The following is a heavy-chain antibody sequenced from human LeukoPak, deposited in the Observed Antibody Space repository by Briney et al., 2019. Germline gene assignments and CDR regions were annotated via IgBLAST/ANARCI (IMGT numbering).Heavy chain of an antibody. Sequence: ASVKVSCKASGYTFTSYGISWARQAPGQGLEWMGWISAYNGNTNYAQKLQGRVTMTTDTSTSTAYMELRSLRSDDTAVYYCARDATNIVVVPAADYYYYYGMDVWGQGTTVTVSS. CDR1: GYTFTSYG. D-gene: IGHD2-2*01. CDR2: ISAYNGNT. V-gene: IGHV1-18*01. J-gene: IGHJ6*02. CDR3: ARDATNIVVVPAADYYYYYGMDV.